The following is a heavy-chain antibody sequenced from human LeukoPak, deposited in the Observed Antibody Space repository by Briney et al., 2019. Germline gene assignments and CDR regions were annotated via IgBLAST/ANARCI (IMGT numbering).Heavy chain of an antibody. CDR3: AKERRRVDTSMIRSYFFDS. J-gene: IGHJ4*02. D-gene: IGHD3-16*01. CDR1: GFTFSSSA. Sequence: GGSLRLSCAASGFTFSSSAMSWVRQTPSKGLEWLSSITSDGVTTYYADSVKGRFTISRDNSKNILFLQMNSLRAEDSASYFCAKERRRVDTSMIRSYFFDSWGQGTPVTVSS. V-gene: IGHV3-23*01. CDR2: ITSDGVTT.